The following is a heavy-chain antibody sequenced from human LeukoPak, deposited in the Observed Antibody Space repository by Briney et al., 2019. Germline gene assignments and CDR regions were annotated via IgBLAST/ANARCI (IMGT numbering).Heavy chain of an antibody. D-gene: IGHD2-2*01. J-gene: IGHJ6*02. V-gene: IGHV3-15*07. CDR1: GFTFSNAW. CDR2: VKSKTDGGTT. CDR3: TTYCSSTSCFLGTQYDYYYCGMDV. Sequence: GGSLRLSCAASGFTFSNAWMNWVRQAPGKGLEWVGRVKSKTDGGTTDYAAPVKGRFTISRDDSKNTLYLQMNSLKTEDTAVYYCTTYCSSTSCFLGTQYDYYYCGMDVWGQGTTVTVSS.